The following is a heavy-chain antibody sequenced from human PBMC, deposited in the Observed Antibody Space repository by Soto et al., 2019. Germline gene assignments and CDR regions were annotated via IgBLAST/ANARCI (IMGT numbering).Heavy chain of an antibody. CDR1: GGSISSSNW. Sequence: QVQLQESGPGLVKPSGTLSLTCAVSGGSISSSNWWSWVRQPPGKGLEWIGEIYHSGSTNYNPSLKGRVTISVDKSKNQFSRKLSSVTAADTAVYYCAGRRRYSSGLRHFDYWGQGTLVTVSS. CDR3: AGRRRYSSGLRHFDY. J-gene: IGHJ4*02. V-gene: IGHV4-4*02. CDR2: IYHSGST. D-gene: IGHD6-19*01.